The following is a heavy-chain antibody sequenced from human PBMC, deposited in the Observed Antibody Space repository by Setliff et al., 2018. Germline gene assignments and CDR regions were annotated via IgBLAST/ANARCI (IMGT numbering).Heavy chain of an antibody. Sequence: ASVKVSCKASGCTFTDYYMHWVQQAPGKGLEWMGRVDPEDGETISAEKFQGRVTITADTSTDTAYMGLSSLRSEDTAVYYCATLSKYPYGSGSYMGIRWFDPWGQGTRVTVS. CDR2: VDPEDGET. J-gene: IGHJ5*02. D-gene: IGHD3-10*01. CDR3: ATLSKYPYGSGSYMGIRWFDP. CDR1: GCTFTDYY. V-gene: IGHV1-69-2*01.